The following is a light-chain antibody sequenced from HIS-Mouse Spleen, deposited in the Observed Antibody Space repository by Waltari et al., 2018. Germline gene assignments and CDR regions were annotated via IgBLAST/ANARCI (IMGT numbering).Light chain of an antibody. Sequence: QSVLTQPPSASGTPGQRVTIPCSGPSPHIGINYVYCSQQLPGPAPKLLIHRNNQRPSGVPDRFSGSKSGTSASLAISGLRSEDEADYYCAAWDDSLSGHVVFGGGTKLTVL. CDR3: AAWDDSLSGHVV. J-gene: IGLJ2*01. CDR2: RNN. CDR1: SPHIGINY. V-gene: IGLV1-47*01.